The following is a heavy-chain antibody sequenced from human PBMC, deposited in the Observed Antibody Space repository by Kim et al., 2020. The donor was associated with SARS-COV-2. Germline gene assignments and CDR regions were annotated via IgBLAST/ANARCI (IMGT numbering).Heavy chain of an antibody. D-gene: IGHD1-26*01. CDR1: GGSISSYY. Sequence: SGTLSLTCTVSGGSISSYYWSWIRQPPGKGLEWIGYIYYSGSTNYNPSLKSRVTISVDTSKNQFSLKLSSVTAADTAVYYCARDRGVGATLRWFDPWGQGTLVTVSS. J-gene: IGHJ5*02. V-gene: IGHV4-59*01. CDR2: IYYSGST. CDR3: ARDRGVGATLRWFDP.